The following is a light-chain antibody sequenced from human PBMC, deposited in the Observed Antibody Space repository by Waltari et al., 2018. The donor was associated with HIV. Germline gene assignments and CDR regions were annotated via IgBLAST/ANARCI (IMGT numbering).Light chain of an antibody. J-gene: IGKJ1*01. CDR1: QSVLSRSNNENY. CDR3: QQYYSSPRT. V-gene: IGKV4-1*01. Sequence: DIVMTQSPDSLAVSLGERATINCKSSQSVLSRSNNENYLAWYQQKPGQPPKLLIYWASTREFGVPDRFSGSESGTDFSLTISSLQAEDVAVYYCQQYYSSPRTFGQGTKVEIK. CDR2: WAS.